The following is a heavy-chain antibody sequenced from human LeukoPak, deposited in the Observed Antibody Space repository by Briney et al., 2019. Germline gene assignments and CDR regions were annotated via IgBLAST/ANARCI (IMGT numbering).Heavy chain of an antibody. D-gene: IGHD3-22*01. V-gene: IGHV3-66*01. J-gene: IGHJ4*02. Sequence: PGGSLRLSCAASGFTVSSTYMSWVRQAPGKGLEWVSVIYSGGSTYYTDSVKGRFTISRDNSKNTLYLRMNSLRAEDTAVYYCARVGSSGPFDYWGQGTLVTVSS. CDR3: ARVGSSGPFDY. CDR2: IYSGGST. CDR1: GFTVSSTY.